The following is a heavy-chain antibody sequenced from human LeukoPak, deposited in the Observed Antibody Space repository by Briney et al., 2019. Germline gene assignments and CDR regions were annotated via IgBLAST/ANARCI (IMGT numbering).Heavy chain of an antibody. D-gene: IGHD2-2*01. J-gene: IGHJ3*02. CDR1: GGSISSYY. CDR3: ARGRHIVVVPAARGGAFDI. V-gene: IGHV4-4*07. Sequence: SETLSLTYTASGGSISSYYWSWIRRPAGKGLEWIGRIYTSGSTNYNPSLKSRVTMSVDTSKNQFSLKLSSVTAADTAVYYCARGRHIVVVPAARGGAFDIWGQGTMVTVSS. CDR2: IYTSGST.